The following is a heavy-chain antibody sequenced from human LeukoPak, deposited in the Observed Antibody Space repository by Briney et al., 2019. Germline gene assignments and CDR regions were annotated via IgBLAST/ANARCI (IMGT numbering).Heavy chain of an antibody. Sequence: GASVKVSCKTSGYNFNIYGISWVRQAPGQGLEWMGWISAYNGNTNYAQKLQGRVTMTTDTSTSTAYMELRSLRSDDTAVYYCARGPYYDFWSGYSNGGYYFDYWGQGTLVTVSS. CDR3: ARGPYYDFWSGYSNGGYYFDY. D-gene: IGHD3-3*01. V-gene: IGHV1-18*01. CDR2: ISAYNGNT. CDR1: GYNFNIYG. J-gene: IGHJ4*02.